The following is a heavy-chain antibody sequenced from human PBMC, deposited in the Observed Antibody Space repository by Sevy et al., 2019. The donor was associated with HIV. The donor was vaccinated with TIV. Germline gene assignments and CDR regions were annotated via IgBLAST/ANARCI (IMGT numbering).Heavy chain of an antibody. D-gene: IGHD6-13*01. CDR2: IYWDDDK. CDR1: GFSLSTSGVG. Sequence: SGPTLVNPTQTLTLTCTFSGFSLSTSGVGVGWIRQPPGKALEWLALIYWDDDKRYSPSLKSRLTITKDTSKNQVVLKMTNMDPVDTATYYCAHLADGYSSSPEDFLPDYWGQGTLVTVSS. CDR3: AHLADGYSSSPEDFLPDY. V-gene: IGHV2-5*02. J-gene: IGHJ4*02.